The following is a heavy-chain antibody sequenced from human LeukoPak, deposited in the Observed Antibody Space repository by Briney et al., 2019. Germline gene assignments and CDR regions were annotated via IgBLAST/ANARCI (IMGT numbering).Heavy chain of an antibody. J-gene: IGHJ4*02. CDR3: ARDRGSSGWYGGFDY. V-gene: IGHV1-46*01. Sequence: GASVKVSCKASGYTFTSYYMHWVRQAPGQGLEWMGIINPSGGSTGYAQKFQGRVTMTRDTSTSTVYMELSSLRSEDTAVYYCARDRGSSGWYGGFDYWGQGTLVTVSS. CDR2: INPSGGST. CDR1: GYTFTSYY. D-gene: IGHD6-19*01.